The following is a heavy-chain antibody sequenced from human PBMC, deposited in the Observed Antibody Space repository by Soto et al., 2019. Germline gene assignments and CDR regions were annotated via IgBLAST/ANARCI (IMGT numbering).Heavy chain of an antibody. CDR1: GGSISSSSYY. Sequence: QLQLQESGPGLVKPSETLSLTCTVSGGSISSSSYYWGWIRQPPGKGLEWIGSIYYSGSTYYNPSLRCRVXXXVXXSKSQFYMKLSSVTAADTAVYYCARPPHRITLAAYWGQRTLVTVSS. CDR2: IYYSGST. J-gene: IGHJ4*02. D-gene: IGHD3-10*01. V-gene: IGHV4-39*01. CDR3: ARPPHRITLAAY.